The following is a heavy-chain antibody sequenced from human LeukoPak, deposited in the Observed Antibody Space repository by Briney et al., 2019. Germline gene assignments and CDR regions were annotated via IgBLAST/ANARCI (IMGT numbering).Heavy chain of an antibody. CDR3: ARVVSMVRGARALGY. Sequence: SETLSLTCTVSGGSISSGSYYWSWIRQPPGKGLEWIGEINHSGSTNYNPSLKSRVTISVDTSKNQFSLKLSSVTAADTAVYYCARVVSMVRGARALGYWGQGTLVTVSS. V-gene: IGHV4-39*07. CDR2: INHSGST. J-gene: IGHJ4*02. CDR1: GGSISSGSYY. D-gene: IGHD3-10*01.